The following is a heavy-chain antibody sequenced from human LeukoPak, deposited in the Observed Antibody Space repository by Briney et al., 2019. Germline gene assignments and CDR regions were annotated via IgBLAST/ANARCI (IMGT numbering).Heavy chain of an antibody. CDR3: ARGGDDYGDYYFDY. J-gene: IGHJ4*02. CDR2: IYYSGST. D-gene: IGHD4-17*01. V-gene: IGHV4-59*01. CDR1: GGSISSYY. Sequence: PSETLSLTCTVSGGSISSYYWSWIRQPPGKGLEWIWYIYYSGSTNYNPSLKSRVTISVDTSKNQFSLKLSSVTAADTAVYYCARGGDDYGDYYFDYWGQGTLVTVSS.